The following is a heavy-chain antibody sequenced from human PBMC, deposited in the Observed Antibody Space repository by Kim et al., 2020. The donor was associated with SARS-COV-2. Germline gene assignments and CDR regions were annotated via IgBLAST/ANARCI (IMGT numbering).Heavy chain of an antibody. CDR1: GFTFSSYW. CDR3: ARERGKDGYRD. D-gene: IGHD5-12*01. CDR2: INGDGS. V-gene: IGHV3-74*01. Sequence: GGSLRLSCAASGFTFSSYWMHWVRQAPGKGLVWVSRINGDGSNADSVKGRFTISRDNAKNTLYLQMNSLRAEDTAVYFCARERGKDGYRDWGQGTLVTVS. J-gene: IGHJ4*02.